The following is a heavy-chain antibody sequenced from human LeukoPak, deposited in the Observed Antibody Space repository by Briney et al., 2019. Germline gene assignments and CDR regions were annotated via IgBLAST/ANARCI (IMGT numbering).Heavy chain of an antibody. D-gene: IGHD1-1*01. CDR1: GFAFTDYA. Sequence: GGSLRLSCAASGFAFTDYAMNWVRQTPGKGLQWVSGFSGTYSITHYADSVKGRFTISRDNSKNTLFLQMNSLRVDDTAVYYCAKSKTGSVTTSFDYWGQGALVTVPS. CDR2: FSGTYSIT. CDR3: AKSKTGSVTTSFDY. J-gene: IGHJ4*02. V-gene: IGHV3-23*01.